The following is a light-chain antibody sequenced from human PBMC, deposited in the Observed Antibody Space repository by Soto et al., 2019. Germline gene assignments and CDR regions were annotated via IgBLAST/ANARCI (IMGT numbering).Light chain of an antibody. CDR2: YAS. V-gene: IGKV3-15*01. CDR1: ESVHRN. Sequence: EVVMTQSPATLSVSPGERVTLSCRASESVHRNLAWYQQKPGLGPSLLIYYASTRATGVPDRFTGSGSGTEVTLTISSLQSEDVGVYHCQHYSNWPPTFGPGTKVEIK. J-gene: IGKJ3*01. CDR3: QHYSNWPPT.